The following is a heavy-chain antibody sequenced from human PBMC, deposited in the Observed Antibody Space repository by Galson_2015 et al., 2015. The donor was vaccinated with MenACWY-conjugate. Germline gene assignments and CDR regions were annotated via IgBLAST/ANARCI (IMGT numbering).Heavy chain of an antibody. Sequence: QSGAEVTKPGESLKISCKGSGYSFTNYWIGWVRQMPEKGLEWMGIIYPGDSDPRYSPSFQGQVTISADKSISTAYLQWNSLKASDTAVYYCASSLTAGSGFYYWGQGTLVTVSS. V-gene: IGHV5-51*01. CDR2: IYPGDSDP. J-gene: IGHJ4*02. CDR3: ASSLTAGSGFYY. CDR1: GYSFTNYW. D-gene: IGHD2-15*01.